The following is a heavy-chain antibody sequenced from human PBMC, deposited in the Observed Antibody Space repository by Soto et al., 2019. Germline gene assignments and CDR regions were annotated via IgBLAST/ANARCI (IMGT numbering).Heavy chain of an antibody. CDR1: GYTLTELS. Sequence: QVQLVQSGAEVKKPGASVKVSCKVSGYTLTELSMHWVRQAPGKGLEWMGGFDPEDGETIYAQKFQGRVTMTEDTSTDTAYMELSSLRSEDTAVYYCASLPLTGTTIRYFPAPFFWGQGTLVTVSS. V-gene: IGHV1-24*01. CDR2: FDPEDGET. J-gene: IGHJ4*02. CDR3: ASLPLTGTTIRYFPAPFF. D-gene: IGHD1-7*01.